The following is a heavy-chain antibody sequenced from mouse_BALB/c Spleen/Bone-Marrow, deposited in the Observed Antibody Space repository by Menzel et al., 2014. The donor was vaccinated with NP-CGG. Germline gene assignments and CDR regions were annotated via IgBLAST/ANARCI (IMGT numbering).Heavy chain of an antibody. CDR1: GYTFTGYA. Sequence: QVQLQQSGPELVRPGVSVKISCKGFGYTFTGYAAHWVKQSHAKTLEWIGVISSYSGNTNYNQKFKGRATMTVDKSSSTAYMELARLTSEDSAIYYCASTAGTQYDYFAYWGQGTTLTVSP. CDR2: ISSYSGNT. D-gene: IGHD1-2*01. J-gene: IGHJ2*01. V-gene: IGHV1-67*01. CDR3: ASTAGTQYDYFAY.